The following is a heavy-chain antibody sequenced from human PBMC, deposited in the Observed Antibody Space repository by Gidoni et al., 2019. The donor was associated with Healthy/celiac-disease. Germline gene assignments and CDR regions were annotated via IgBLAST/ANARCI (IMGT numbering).Heavy chain of an antibody. Sequence: QVQLQESGPGLVKPSETLSRTCTVSGGSSSSYYWSWIRQPPGKGLEWIGYIYYSGSTNYNPSLKSRVTISVDTSKNQFSLKLSSVTAADTAVYYCARGNDFWSGYRSKDGMDVWGQGTTVTVSS. V-gene: IGHV4-59*01. J-gene: IGHJ6*02. D-gene: IGHD3-3*01. CDR1: GGSSSSYY. CDR3: ARGNDFWSGYRSKDGMDV. CDR2: IYYSGST.